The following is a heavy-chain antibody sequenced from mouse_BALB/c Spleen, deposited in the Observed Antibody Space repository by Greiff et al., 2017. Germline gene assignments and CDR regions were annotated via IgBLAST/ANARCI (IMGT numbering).Heavy chain of an antibody. Sequence: EVQGVESGGGLVQPGGSLRLSCATSGFTFTDYYMSWVRQPPGKALEWLGFIRNKTNGYTTEYSASVKGRFTISRDNSQSILYLQMNTLRAEDSATYYCTRDISYYGSTWFAYWGQGTLVTVSA. CDR3: TRDISYYGSTWFAY. CDR1: GFTFTDYY. CDR2: IRNKTNGYTT. J-gene: IGHJ3*01. D-gene: IGHD1-1*01. V-gene: IGHV7-3*02.